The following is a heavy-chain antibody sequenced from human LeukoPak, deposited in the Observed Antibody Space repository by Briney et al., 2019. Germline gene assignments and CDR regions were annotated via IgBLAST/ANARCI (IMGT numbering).Heavy chain of an antibody. CDR2: INSDGSST. Sequence: PGGSLRLSCAASGFTFSSYWMHWARQAPGKGLVWVSRINSDGSSTSYADSVKGRFTISRDNAKNSLYLQMNSLRAEDTALYYCAKDIGGDIVAPFDYWGQGTLVTVSS. CDR1: GFTFSSYW. CDR3: AKDIGGDIVAPFDY. J-gene: IGHJ4*02. D-gene: IGHD5-12*01. V-gene: IGHV3-74*01.